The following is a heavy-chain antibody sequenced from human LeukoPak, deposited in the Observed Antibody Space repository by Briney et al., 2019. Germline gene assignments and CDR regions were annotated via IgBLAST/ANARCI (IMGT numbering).Heavy chain of an antibody. CDR2: ISSSSSYI. D-gene: IGHD6-13*01. Sequence: GRSLRLSCAASGFTFSSYSMNWVRQAPGKGLEWVSSISSSSSYIYYADSVKGRFTISRDNAKNSLYLQMNSLRAEDTAVYYCATSPPSYSSSWYDAFDIWGQGTMVTVSS. CDR3: ATSPPSYSSSWYDAFDI. J-gene: IGHJ3*02. V-gene: IGHV3-21*01. CDR1: GFTFSSYS.